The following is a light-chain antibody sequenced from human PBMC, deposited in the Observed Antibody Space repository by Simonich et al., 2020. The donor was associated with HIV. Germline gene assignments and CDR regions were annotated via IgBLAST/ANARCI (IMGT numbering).Light chain of an antibody. CDR1: QSLSNY. J-gene: IGKJ2*01. CDR2: AAS. V-gene: IGKV1-39*01. CDR3: QQSYSTPMYT. Sequence: DIQMTQSPSSLSASVGDRVTITCRTSQSLSNYLNCFQQKPGKAPKLLIFAASSLQSGVPSRFSGSGSGTDFTLTISSLQPEDFATYYCQQSYSTPMYTFGQGTKLEIK.